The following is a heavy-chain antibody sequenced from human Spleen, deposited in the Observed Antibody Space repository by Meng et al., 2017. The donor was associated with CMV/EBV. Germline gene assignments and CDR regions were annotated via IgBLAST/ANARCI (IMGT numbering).Heavy chain of an antibody. CDR1: GFTFSAFS. CDR3: AKDPAYCSGGTCYLYYFDY. CDR2: ISGSGGST. V-gene: IGHV3-23*01. J-gene: IGHJ4*02. D-gene: IGHD2-15*01. Sequence: GESLKISCAASGFTFSAFSMNWVRQAPGKGLEWVSAISGSGGSTYYADSVKGRFTISRDNSKNTLYLQMNSLRAEDTAVYYCAKDPAYCSGGTCYLYYFDYWGQGTLVTVSS.